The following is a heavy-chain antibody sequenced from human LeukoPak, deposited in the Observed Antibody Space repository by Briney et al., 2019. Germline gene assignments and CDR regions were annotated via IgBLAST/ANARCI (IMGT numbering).Heavy chain of an antibody. CDR3: AKDEYSSSWYGSAFDI. D-gene: IGHD6-13*01. Sequence: GGSLRLSCAASGFTFSSYGMHWVRQAPGKGLEWVAVIWYGGSNKYYADSVKGRFTISRDNSKNTLYLQMNSLRAEDTAVYYCAKDEYSSSWYGSAFDIWGQGTMVTVSS. J-gene: IGHJ3*02. CDR1: GFTFSSYG. CDR2: IWYGGSNK. V-gene: IGHV3-30*02.